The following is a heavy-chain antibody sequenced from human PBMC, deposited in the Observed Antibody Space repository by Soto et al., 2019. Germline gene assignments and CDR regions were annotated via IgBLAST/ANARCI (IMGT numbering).Heavy chain of an antibody. CDR2: ISGSGVNA. CDR3: ARKPHWQYWYFDL. CDR1: GFAFQNHG. Sequence: EVQLVESGGSVIRPGGSLRLSCAASGFAFQNHGMAWVRQVPGKGLEWVAGISGSGVNAGYADSVKGRFTISRDNGDNSLHRDINNLGVEDTALYHCARKPHWQYWYFDLWGRVTLVTVSS. V-gene: IGHV3-20*01. D-gene: IGHD1-1*01. J-gene: IGHJ2*01.